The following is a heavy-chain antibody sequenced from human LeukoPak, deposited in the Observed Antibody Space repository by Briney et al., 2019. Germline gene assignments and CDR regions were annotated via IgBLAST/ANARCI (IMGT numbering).Heavy chain of an antibody. CDR2: IWYDGSNK. CDR1: GFTFSSYG. V-gene: IGHV3-33*01. J-gene: IGHJ3*02. D-gene: IGHD3-9*01. CDR3: ARNLGYFHWDAFDI. Sequence: PGRSLRLSCAASGFTFSSYGMHWVRQAPGKGLEWVAVIWYDGSNKYYADSVKGRFTISRDNSKNTLYLQMNSLRAEDTAVYYRARNLGYFHWDAFDIWGQGTMVTVSS.